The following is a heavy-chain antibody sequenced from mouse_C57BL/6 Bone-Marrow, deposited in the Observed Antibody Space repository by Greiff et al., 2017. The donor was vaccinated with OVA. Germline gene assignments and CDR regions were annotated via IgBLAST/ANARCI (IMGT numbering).Heavy chain of an antibody. D-gene: IGHD2-1*01. V-gene: IGHV1-72*01. CDR3: ARRRGGNYLSWFAY. CDR2: IDPNSGGT. CDR1: GYTFTSYW. Sequence: QVQLQQPGAELVKPGASVKLSCKASGYTFTSYWMHWVKQRPGRGLEWIGRIDPNSGGTKYNEKFKSKATLTVDKPSSTAYMQLSRLTSEDSAVYYCARRRGGNYLSWFAYWGQGTLVTVSA. J-gene: IGHJ3*01.